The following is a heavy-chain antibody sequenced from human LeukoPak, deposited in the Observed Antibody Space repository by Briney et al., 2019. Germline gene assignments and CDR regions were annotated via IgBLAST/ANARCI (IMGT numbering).Heavy chain of an antibody. CDR1: GFTLSSYW. Sequence: PGGSLRLSCAASGFTLSSYWMHWVRQAPGKGLEWVSVIYSGGSTYYADSVKGRFTISRDNSKNTLYLQMNSLRAEDTAVYYCAREGGSYYEFDYWGQGTLVTVSS. J-gene: IGHJ4*02. CDR3: AREGGSYYEFDY. V-gene: IGHV3-53*01. CDR2: IYSGGST. D-gene: IGHD1-26*01.